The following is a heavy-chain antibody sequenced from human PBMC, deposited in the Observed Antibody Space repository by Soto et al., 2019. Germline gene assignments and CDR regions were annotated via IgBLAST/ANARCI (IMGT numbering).Heavy chain of an antibody. V-gene: IGHV3-30-3*01. D-gene: IGHD1-26*01. CDR1: GFTFSSYA. J-gene: IGHJ4*02. CDR2: ISYDGSNK. CDR3: VRALEVGATKSFDY. Sequence: QVQLVESGGGVVQPGRSLRLSCAASGFTFSSYAMHWVRQAPGKGLEWVAVISYDGSNKYYADSVKGRFTISRDNSKNTLYLQMNSLRAEDTAVYYCVRALEVGATKSFDYWGQGTLVTVSS.